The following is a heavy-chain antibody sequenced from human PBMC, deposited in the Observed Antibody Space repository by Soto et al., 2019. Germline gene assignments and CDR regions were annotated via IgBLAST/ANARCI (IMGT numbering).Heavy chain of an antibody. CDR2: IIPIFGTA. J-gene: IGHJ5*01. D-gene: IGHD4-17*01. CDR3: ASTPIRHTVTGHNWFDS. CDR1: GGTFSSYA. Sequence: QVQLVQSGAEVKKPGSSVKVSCKASGGTFSSYAISWVRQAPGQGLEWMGGIIPIFGTANYAQKLQGRVTITADESTRTACMDLRSLRSEDTAVYYCASTPIRHTVTGHNWFDSWGKGTLVTVSS. V-gene: IGHV1-69*12.